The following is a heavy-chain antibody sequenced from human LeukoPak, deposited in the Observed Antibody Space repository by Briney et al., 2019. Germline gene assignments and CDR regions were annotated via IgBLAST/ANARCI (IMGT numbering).Heavy chain of an antibody. V-gene: IGHV3-43*01. D-gene: IGHD1-26*01. CDR2: ISWDGGST. Sequence: GGSLRLSCAASGFTFDDYTMHWVRQAPGKGLEWVSLISWDGGSTYYADSVKGRFTISRDNSKNSLYLQMNSLRTEDTALYYCAKDGEVGAPGFYYYYMDVWGKGTTVTVSS. CDR1: GFTFDDYT. CDR3: AKDGEVGAPGFYYYYMDV. J-gene: IGHJ6*03.